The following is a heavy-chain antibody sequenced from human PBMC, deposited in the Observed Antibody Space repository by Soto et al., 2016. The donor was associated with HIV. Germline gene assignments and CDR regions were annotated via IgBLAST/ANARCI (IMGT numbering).Heavy chain of an antibody. CDR2: ISGSGSST. CDR3: TKDLPGRPVGARGRDYFDY. D-gene: IGHD1-26*01. J-gene: IGHJ4*02. CDR1: GFSFSTYA. V-gene: IGHV3-23*01. Sequence: EVQLLESGGGLVQPGGSLRLSCAASGFSFSTYAMSWVRQAPGKGLEWVASISGSGSSTYYADSVKGRFTISRDNSKNTLYLQMNNLRAEDTAVYYCTKDLPGRPVGARGRDYFDYWGQGTLVTVSS.